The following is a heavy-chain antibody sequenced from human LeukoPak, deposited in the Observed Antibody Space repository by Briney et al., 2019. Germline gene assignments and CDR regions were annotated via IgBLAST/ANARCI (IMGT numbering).Heavy chain of an antibody. D-gene: IGHD6-13*01. CDR3: ARGVYIAAAQYGY. V-gene: IGHV4-59*01. CDR2: IYYSGTT. J-gene: IGHJ4*02. CDR1: GGSISSYY. Sequence: PSETLSFTCTVSGGSISSYYWSWIRQPPGKGLEWIGYIYYSGTTNYNPSLKSRVTISVDTSKNQSSLKLSSVTAADTAVYYCARGVYIAAAQYGYWGQGTLVTVSS.